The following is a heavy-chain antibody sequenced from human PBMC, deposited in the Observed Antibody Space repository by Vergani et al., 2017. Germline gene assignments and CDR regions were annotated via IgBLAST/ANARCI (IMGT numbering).Heavy chain of an antibody. CDR2: IDWDDEK. CDR1: GFSLSTSRMR. CDR3: ARSQQWQLGDGLDY. V-gene: IGHV2-70*04. Sequence: QITLKESGPALVKPTQTLTLTCTFSGFSLSTSRMRVSWIRQPPGKALEWLARIDWDDEKFYSTSLKTRLTISKDNSKNQVVLTMTNMDPVDTATYYCARSQQWQLGDGLDYWGQGTLVTVSS. D-gene: IGHD6-19*01. J-gene: IGHJ4*02.